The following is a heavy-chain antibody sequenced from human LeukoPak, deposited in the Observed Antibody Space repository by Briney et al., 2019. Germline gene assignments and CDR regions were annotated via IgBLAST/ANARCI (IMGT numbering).Heavy chain of an antibody. V-gene: IGHV3-23*01. Sequence: GGSLRLSCAASGFTFSSYAMSWVRQAPGKGLEWVSGISNSGASTYYTDSVKGRFTISRDNSRNMLYLQMNSLRVEDTAVYYCARDEVYGDYVDYWGQGTLVTVSS. CDR1: GFTFSSYA. D-gene: IGHD4-17*01. CDR2: ISNSGAST. J-gene: IGHJ4*02. CDR3: ARDEVYGDYVDY.